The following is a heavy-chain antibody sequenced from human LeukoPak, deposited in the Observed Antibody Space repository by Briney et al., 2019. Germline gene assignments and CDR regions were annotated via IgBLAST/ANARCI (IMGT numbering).Heavy chain of an antibody. CDR2: IYYSGST. J-gene: IGHJ4*02. Sequence: SSETLSLTCTVSGGSISSYYWSWIRQPPGKGLEWIGYIYYSGSTNYNPSLKSRVTISVDTSKNQFSLKLSSATAADTAVYYCARGEAAAGPPSHWGQGTLVTVSS. CDR1: GGSISSYY. D-gene: IGHD6-13*01. CDR3: ARGEAAAGPPSH. V-gene: IGHV4-59*08.